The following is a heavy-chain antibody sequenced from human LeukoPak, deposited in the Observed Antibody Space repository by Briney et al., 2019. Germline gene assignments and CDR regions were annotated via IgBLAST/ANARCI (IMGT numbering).Heavy chain of an antibody. J-gene: IGHJ1*01. Sequence: NPSETLSLTCSVSGGSISSNYWSWIRQPPGKGLEWIGYIYYSGFTNYNPSLKSRVTMSLDTSKNQFSLQLRSMTAADTAVYYCAREIITVGKEYFQHWGQGTLVTGSS. CDR1: GGSISSNY. CDR3: AREIITVGKEYFQH. D-gene: IGHD6-19*01. V-gene: IGHV4-59*12. CDR2: IYYSGFT.